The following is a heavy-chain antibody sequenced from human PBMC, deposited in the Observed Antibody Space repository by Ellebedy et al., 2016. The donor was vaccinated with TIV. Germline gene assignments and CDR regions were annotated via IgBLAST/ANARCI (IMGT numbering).Heavy chain of an antibody. D-gene: IGHD1-26*01. V-gene: IGHV4-31*03. CDR1: GAFIRSGGYY. CDR2: IYYSGST. CDR3: ARHVGNNWFDP. J-gene: IGHJ5*02. Sequence: SETLSLTXTVSGAFIRSGGYYWSWVRQHPAKGLEWIGSIYYSGSTYYSPSLKSRVTISVDTSKNQFSLNLRSVTAADTTVYYCARHVGNNWFDPWGQGALVTVSS.